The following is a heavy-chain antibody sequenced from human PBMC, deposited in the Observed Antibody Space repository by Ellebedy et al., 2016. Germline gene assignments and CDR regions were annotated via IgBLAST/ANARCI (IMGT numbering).Heavy chain of an antibody. V-gene: IGHV4-59*12. D-gene: IGHD3-9*01. Sequence: SETLSLTCAVYGGSFSGYYWGWIRQPPGKGLEWIGYIYYSGSINYNPSLKSRVTMSVDTSKNQFSLKLSSVTAADTAVYYCARLYFDRVWYFDLWGRGTLVTVSS. J-gene: IGHJ2*01. CDR2: IYYSGSI. CDR3: ARLYFDRVWYFDL. CDR1: GGSFSGYY.